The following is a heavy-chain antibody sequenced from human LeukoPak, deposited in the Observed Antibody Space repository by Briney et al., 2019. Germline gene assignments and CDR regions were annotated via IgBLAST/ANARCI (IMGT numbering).Heavy chain of an antibody. J-gene: IGHJ4*02. V-gene: IGHV3-21*01. Sequence: GGSLRLSCAASGFTFSNYNINWVRQAPGKGLEWVSSIITSSSYIYYADSVKGRFTISRDNAKDSLYLQMNSLRAEDTAVYYCARGRYDVLAGYQPPYFDYWGQGTLVTVSS. D-gene: IGHD3-9*01. CDR2: IITSSSYI. CDR1: GFTFSNYN. CDR3: ARGRYDVLAGYQPPYFDY.